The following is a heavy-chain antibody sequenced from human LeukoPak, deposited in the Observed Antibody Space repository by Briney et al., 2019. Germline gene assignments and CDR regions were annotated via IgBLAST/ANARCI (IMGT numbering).Heavy chain of an antibody. Sequence: SVKVSCKAFGGTFSSYAISWVRQAPGQGLEWMGRIIPIFGIANYAQKFQGRVTITADKSTSTAYMELSSLRSEDTAVYYCARGYCSSTSCYYWFDPWGQGTLVTVSS. J-gene: IGHJ5*02. CDR2: IIPIFGIA. CDR1: GGTFSSYA. D-gene: IGHD2-2*01. V-gene: IGHV1-69*04. CDR3: ARGYCSSTSCYYWFDP.